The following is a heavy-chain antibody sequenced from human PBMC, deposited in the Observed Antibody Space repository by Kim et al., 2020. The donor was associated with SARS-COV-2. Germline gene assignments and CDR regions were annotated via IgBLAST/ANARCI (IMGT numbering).Heavy chain of an antibody. V-gene: IGHV3-23*01. J-gene: IGHJ4*02. CDR2: ISGSGGST. Sequence: GGSLRLSCAASGFTFSSYAMSWVRQAPGKGLEWVSAISGSGGSTYYADSVKGRFTISRDNSKNTLYLQMNSLRAEDTAVYYCAKPKYPMVRGDSFDYWGQGTLVTVSS. D-gene: IGHD3-10*01. CDR1: GFTFSSYA. CDR3: AKPKYPMVRGDSFDY.